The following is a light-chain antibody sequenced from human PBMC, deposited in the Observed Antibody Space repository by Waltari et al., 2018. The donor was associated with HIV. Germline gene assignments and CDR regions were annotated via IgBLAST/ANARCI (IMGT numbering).Light chain of an antibody. CDR3: CSHAGNLIFA. J-gene: IGLJ1*01. CDR2: DVS. Sequence: QSALTQPHSVSGSPGQSLTIPCTGTSSHVDTFVSWYQHHPGKAPKVIIYDVSKRPSGVPDRFSGSKSGITAFLTISGLQAEDEADYHCCSHAGNLIFAFGTGTKVTVL. V-gene: IGLV2-11*01. CDR1: SSHVDTF.